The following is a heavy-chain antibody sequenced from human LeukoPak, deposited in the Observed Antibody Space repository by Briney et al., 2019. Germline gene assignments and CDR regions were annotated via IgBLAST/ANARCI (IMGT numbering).Heavy chain of an antibody. J-gene: IGHJ4*02. CDR1: GYTFTGYY. Sequence: ASVKVSCKASGYTFTGYYMHWVRQAPGQGLEWMGWISAYNGNTNYAQKLQGRVTMTTDTSTSTAYMELRSLRSDDTAVYYCVLIVGASYDYWGQGTLVTVSS. CDR2: ISAYNGNT. D-gene: IGHD1-26*01. CDR3: VLIVGASYDY. V-gene: IGHV1-18*04.